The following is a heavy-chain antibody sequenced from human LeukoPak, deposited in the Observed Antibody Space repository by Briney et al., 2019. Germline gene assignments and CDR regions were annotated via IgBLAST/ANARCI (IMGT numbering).Heavy chain of an antibody. J-gene: IGHJ4*02. CDR1: GFTFSSYG. Sequence: PGRSLRLSCAASGFTFSSYGMHWVRQAPGKGLEWVAVISYDGSNKYYADSVKGRFTISRDNFKNTLYLQMNSLRAEDTAVYYCAKDLRKGSYYMGYFDYWGQGTQVTVSS. CDR2: ISYDGSNK. D-gene: IGHD3-10*01. V-gene: IGHV3-30*18. CDR3: AKDLRKGSYYMGYFDY.